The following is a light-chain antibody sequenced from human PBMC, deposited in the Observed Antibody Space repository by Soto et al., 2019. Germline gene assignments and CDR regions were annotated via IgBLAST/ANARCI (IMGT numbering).Light chain of an antibody. V-gene: IGKV2-28*01. Sequence: DIVMTQSPLSLPVTPGEPAYISCRSIQSLLHSNGYTSLAWYLQKPGQSPQLLIYLGSNRASGVPARFSGSGSGTDFTLTISRLEAEDVGVYYCLQALHSPLTFGGGTKVEIK. CDR2: LGS. CDR3: LQALHSPLT. CDR1: QSLLHSNGYTS. J-gene: IGKJ4*01.